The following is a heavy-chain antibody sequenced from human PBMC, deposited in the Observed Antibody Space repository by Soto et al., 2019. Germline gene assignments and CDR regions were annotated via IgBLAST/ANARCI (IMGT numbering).Heavy chain of an antibody. CDR1: GHTFTCYD. CDR3: ARGRRYCSSTSCSLENYYYYYYMDV. CDR2: MNPNSGNT. D-gene: IGHD2-2*01. J-gene: IGHJ6*03. Sequence: GASVKVSCKASGHTFTCYDINWVRQATGQGLEWMGWMNPNSGNTGYAQKFQGRVTMTRNTSISTAYMELSSLRSEDTAVYYCARGRRYCSSTSCSLENYYYYYYMDVWGKGTTVTVSS. V-gene: IGHV1-8*01.